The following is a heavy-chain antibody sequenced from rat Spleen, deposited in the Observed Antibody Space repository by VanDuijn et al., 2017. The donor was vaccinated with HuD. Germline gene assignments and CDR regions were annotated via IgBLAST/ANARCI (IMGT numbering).Heavy chain of an antibody. D-gene: IGHD1-10*01. CDR3: ARNGNNYDWYFDF. J-gene: IGHJ1*01. CDR1: GFSLTSYG. V-gene: IGHV2S8*01. Sequence: QVQLKESGPGLVQPSQTLSLTCTVSGFSLTSYGVSWVRQPPGKGLEWIAAISSGGSTYYNSVLKSRLSISRDTSKSQIFLKMNSLQTEDTGMYFCARNGNNYDWYFDFWGPGTMVTVSP. CDR2: ISSGGST.